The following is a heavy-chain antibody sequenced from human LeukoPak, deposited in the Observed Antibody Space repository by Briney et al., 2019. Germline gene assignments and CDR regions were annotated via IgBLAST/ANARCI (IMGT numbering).Heavy chain of an antibody. CDR3: ARDRKYYYDSSAWS. J-gene: IGHJ5*02. CDR1: GYTLTAYY. CDR2: INPSGGST. Sequence: ASVKVSCKASGYTLTAYYIYWVRQAPGQGLEWMGIINPSGGSTSYAQKFQGRVTMTRDTSTSTVYMELSSLRSEDTAVYYCARDRKYYYDSSAWSWGQGTLVTVSS. D-gene: IGHD3-22*01. V-gene: IGHV1-46*01.